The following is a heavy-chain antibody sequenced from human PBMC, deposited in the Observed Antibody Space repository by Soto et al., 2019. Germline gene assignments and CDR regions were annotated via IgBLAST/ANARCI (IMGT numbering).Heavy chain of an antibody. Sequence: QLQLQESGPGLVKPSETLSLACTVSGGSINNSSFYWGWVRQPPGKRLEWIGSIYYSGSAYYNPSLKSRLTISVDTSKNQFSLNLSSGTAADTAVYFCARRPLVRGIIPCYFDSWGHGTLVTVSS. V-gene: IGHV4-39*01. J-gene: IGHJ4*01. CDR2: IYYSGSA. CDR3: ARRPLVRGIIPCYFDS. D-gene: IGHD3-10*01. CDR1: GGSINNSSFY.